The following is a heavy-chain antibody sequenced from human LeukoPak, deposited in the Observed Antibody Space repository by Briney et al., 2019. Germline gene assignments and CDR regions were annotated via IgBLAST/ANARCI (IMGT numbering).Heavy chain of an antibody. CDR1: GFSFSSYW. D-gene: IGHD3-22*01. J-gene: IGHJ4*02. V-gene: IGHV3-7*01. CDR3: ARGGSLSGYTVY. CDR2: IKQDGSEK. Sequence: GFLRLSCAASGFSFSSYWVSWVRQAPGKGLEWVANIKQDGSEKYYVDSVKGRFTISRDDAKSSLYLQMNSLRAEDTAVYFCARGGSLSGYTVYWGQGTLVTVSS.